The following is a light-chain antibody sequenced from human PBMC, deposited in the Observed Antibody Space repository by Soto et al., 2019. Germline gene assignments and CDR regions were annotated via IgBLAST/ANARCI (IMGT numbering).Light chain of an antibody. CDR1: QSVSSN. CDR3: QQYNNWPYT. CDR2: GAS. J-gene: IGKJ2*01. V-gene: IGKV3-15*01. Sequence: EIVMTQSPATLSVSPGERATLSCRASQSVSSNLAWYQQKRGQAPRLLIYGASTRATGIPARFSGSGSGTEFTLTISSRQSEEFAVYYCQQYNNWPYTFGQGTNLAIK.